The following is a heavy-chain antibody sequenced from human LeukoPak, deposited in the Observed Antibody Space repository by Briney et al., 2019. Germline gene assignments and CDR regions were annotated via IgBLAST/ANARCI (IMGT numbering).Heavy chain of an antibody. J-gene: IGHJ4*02. Sequence: GGSLRLSCGASGFRFSYYWMTWVRQGPRKGLEWVANIKYDGSEKHYVESVKGRFTISRDNSKNTRYLQMNSLRAEDTAVYYCAKETLPFYDSSGYSDYWGQGTLVTVSS. CDR3: AKETLPFYDSSGYSDY. D-gene: IGHD3-22*01. CDR2: IKYDGSEK. V-gene: IGHV3-7*03. CDR1: GFRFSYYW.